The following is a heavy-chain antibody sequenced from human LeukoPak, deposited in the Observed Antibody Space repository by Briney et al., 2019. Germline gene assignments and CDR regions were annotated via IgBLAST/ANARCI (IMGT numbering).Heavy chain of an antibody. CDR1: GGSFSGYY. CDR3: ARGLGLWSGY. D-gene: IGHD3-3*01. CDR2: INHSGST. V-gene: IGHV4-34*01. Sequence: SETLSLTCAVYGGSFSGYYWSWIRQPPGKGLEWIGEINHSGSTNYNPSLKSRVTISVDTSKNQFSLKLSSVTAADTAVYYCARGLGLWSGYWGQGTLVTVSS. J-gene: IGHJ4*02.